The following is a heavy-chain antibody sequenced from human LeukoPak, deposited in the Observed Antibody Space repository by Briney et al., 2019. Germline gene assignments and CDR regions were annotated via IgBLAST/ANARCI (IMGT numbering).Heavy chain of an antibody. D-gene: IGHD3-10*01. CDR1: GFTFSNYA. CDR2: ISSGGTYE. J-gene: IGHJ4*02. V-gene: IGHV3-30*01. CDR3: ARDSTYYYNSGSSGPHYFDN. Sequence: GGSLRLSCAASGFTFSNYAMHWVRQAPGKGLEWVSLISSGGTYEYYADSVKGRFTISRDNSKNTLYLQLNSLRAEDTAVYYCARDSTYYYNSGSSGPHYFDNWGQGTLVTVSS.